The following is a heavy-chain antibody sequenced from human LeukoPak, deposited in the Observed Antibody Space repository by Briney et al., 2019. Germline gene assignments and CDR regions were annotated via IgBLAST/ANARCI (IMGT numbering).Heavy chain of an antibody. CDR1: GVSISSGDYY. CDR3: ARPYGDYLSFDY. D-gene: IGHD4-17*01. Sequence: SQTLSLTCTVSGVSISSGDYYWSWIRQPPGKGLEWIGYIYYSGSTYYNPSLKSRVTISVDTSKNQFSLKLSSVTAADTAVYYCARPYGDYLSFDYWGQGTLVTVSS. CDR2: IYYSGST. J-gene: IGHJ4*02. V-gene: IGHV4-30-4*01.